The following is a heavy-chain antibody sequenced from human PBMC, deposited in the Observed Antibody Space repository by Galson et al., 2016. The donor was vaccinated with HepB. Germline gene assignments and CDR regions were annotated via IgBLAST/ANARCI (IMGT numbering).Heavy chain of an antibody. CDR3: ARVSHGSGSDL. CDR1: GFTFSNYW. J-gene: IGHJ5*02. D-gene: IGHD6-25*01. V-gene: IGHV3-7*03. CDR2: IKQDGSEQ. Sequence: SLRLSCAASGFTFSNYWTSWVRQAPGKGLEWVANIKQDGSEQYYVDSLKGRFTISRDNAKNSLYLQINSLTVEETAMYYCARVSHGSGSDLWGQGTLVTVSS.